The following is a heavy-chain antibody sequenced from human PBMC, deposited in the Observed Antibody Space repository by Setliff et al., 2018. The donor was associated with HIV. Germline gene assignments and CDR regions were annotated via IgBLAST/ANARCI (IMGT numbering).Heavy chain of an antibody. Sequence: PSETLSLTCTVSGGSISTSRYYWGWIRQPPGKGLEWIGSINYRGNTYYNPSLKSRAAISVDTSKNQISLKLSSVTAAGTAVYYCASLDGSESPYIYYYHMDVWGEGTAVTVSS. D-gene: IGHD3-10*01. V-gene: IGHV4-39*01. CDR1: GGSISTSRYY. CDR3: ASLDGSESPYIYYYHMDV. CDR2: INYRGNT. J-gene: IGHJ6*03.